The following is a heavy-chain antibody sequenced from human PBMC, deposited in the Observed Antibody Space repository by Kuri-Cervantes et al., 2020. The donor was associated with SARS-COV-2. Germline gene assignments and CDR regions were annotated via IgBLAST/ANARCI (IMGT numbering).Heavy chain of an antibody. J-gene: IGHJ5*02. D-gene: IGHD6-19*01. CDR2: IYYSGST. V-gene: IGHV4-34*01. CDR3: ARVVSSGLEA. CDR1: GGSFSGYY. Sequence: GSRRLSCGVHGGSFSGYYWSWIRQPPGKGLVWIGSIYYSGSTYYNPSLKSAVTISVDKAKNQFSLKMSSVTAADTAAYYCARVVSSGLEAWGQGTLVTVSS.